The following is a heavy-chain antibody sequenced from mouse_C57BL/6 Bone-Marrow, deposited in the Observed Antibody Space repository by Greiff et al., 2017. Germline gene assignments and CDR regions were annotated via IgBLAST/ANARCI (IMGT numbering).Heavy chain of an antibody. Sequence: QVQLQQSGAELARPGASVKLSCKASGYTFTSYGISWVKQRTGQGLEWIGEIYPRSGNTYYNEKFKGKATLTADKSSSTAYMELRSLTSEDSAVYFCAREGDCHWYFEFWGTGTTVTVSS. CDR3: AREGDCHWYFEF. V-gene: IGHV1-81*01. CDR2: IYPRSGNT. CDR1: GYTFTSYG. J-gene: IGHJ1*03.